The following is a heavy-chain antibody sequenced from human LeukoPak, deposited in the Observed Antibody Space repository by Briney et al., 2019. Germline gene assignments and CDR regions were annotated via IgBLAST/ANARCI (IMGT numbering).Heavy chain of an antibody. J-gene: IGHJ5*02. V-gene: IGHV4-31*03. CDR1: GGSISSGGYY. CDR3: ARRRCGSTSCYAYRVVVNWFDP. D-gene: IGHD2-2*01. Sequence: SETLSLTCTVSGGSISSGGYYWSWIRQHPGKGLEWIGYIYYSGSTYYNPSLKSRVTISVDTSKNQFSLKLSSVTAADTAVYYCARRRCGSTSCYAYRVVVNWFDPWGQGTLVTVSS. CDR2: IYYSGST.